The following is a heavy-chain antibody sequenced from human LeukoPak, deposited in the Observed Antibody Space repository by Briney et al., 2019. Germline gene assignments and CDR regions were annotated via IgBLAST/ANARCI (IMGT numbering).Heavy chain of an antibody. Sequence: ASVKVSCKASGYTFTGYYMHWVRQARGQGLEWMGWINPNSGGTNYAQKFQGRVTMTRDTSISTAYMELSRLRSDDTAVYYCARVRTVVPAAIDYWGQGTLVTVSS. CDR1: GYTFTGYY. D-gene: IGHD2-2*01. CDR3: ARVRTVVPAAIDY. V-gene: IGHV1-2*02. J-gene: IGHJ4*02. CDR2: INPNSGGT.